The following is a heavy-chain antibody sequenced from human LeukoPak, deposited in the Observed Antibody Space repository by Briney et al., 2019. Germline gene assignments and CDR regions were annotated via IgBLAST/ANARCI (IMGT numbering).Heavy chain of an antibody. CDR1: GYTFTGYY. J-gene: IGHJ4*02. CDR2: INPNSGGT. D-gene: IGHD3-9*01. V-gene: IGHV1-2*02. CDR3: ARALRGLRYFDWSPLSN. Sequence: ASVKVSCKASGYTFTGYYMHWVRQAPGQGLEWMGWINPNSGGTNYAQKFQGRVTMTRDTSISTAYMELSRLRSDDTAVYYCARALRGLRYFDWSPLSNWGQGTLVTVSS.